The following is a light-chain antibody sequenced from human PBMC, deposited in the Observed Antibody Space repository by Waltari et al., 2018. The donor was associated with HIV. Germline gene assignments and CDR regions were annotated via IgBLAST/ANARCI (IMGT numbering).Light chain of an antibody. Sequence: ILMTQSPATVSVSPGERVTPSCTDSHSIFNNLAWYQQRPGQAPRLLSFGASTRVTGVPDRFSGIGSGTDVTLSISSLQSEDFALYFCQQYNDWLALTFGGGTKVEV. V-gene: IGKV3-15*01. J-gene: IGKJ4*01. CDR1: HSIFNN. CDR3: QQYNDWLALT. CDR2: GAS.